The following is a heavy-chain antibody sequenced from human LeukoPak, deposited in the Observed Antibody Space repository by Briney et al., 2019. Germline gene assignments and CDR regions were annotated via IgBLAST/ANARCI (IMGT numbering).Heavy chain of an antibody. CDR3: AKENQTTDLWWVDY. V-gene: IGHV3-30*18. Sequence: GRSLRLSCAASGFTFSSYGMHWVRQAPGKGPEWVSVISYDGSDKYYGDSVKGRFTISRDNSKNTLYLQMNSLRAEDTAVYYCAKENQTTDLWWVDYWGQGTLVTVSS. CDR1: GFTFSSYG. J-gene: IGHJ4*02. CDR2: ISYDGSDK. D-gene: IGHD2-21*01.